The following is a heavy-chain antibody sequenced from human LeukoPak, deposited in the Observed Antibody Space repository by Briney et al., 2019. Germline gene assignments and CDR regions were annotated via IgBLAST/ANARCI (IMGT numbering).Heavy chain of an antibody. Sequence: GGSLRLSCAASGFTFSNYAMSWVRQAPGKGLEWVSSISSSSSYIYYADSVKGRFTISRDNAKNSLYLQMNSLRAEDTAVYYCARGPTPDYWGQGILVTVSS. V-gene: IGHV3-21*01. CDR2: ISSSSSYI. CDR1: GFTFSNYA. J-gene: IGHJ4*02. CDR3: ARGPTPDY.